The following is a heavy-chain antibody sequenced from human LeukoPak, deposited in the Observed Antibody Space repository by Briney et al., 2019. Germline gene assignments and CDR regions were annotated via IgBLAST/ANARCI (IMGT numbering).Heavy chain of an antibody. CDR3: AKSVYAIPYAFDI. Sequence: GGSLRLSCAASGFTFSSYGMHWVRQAPGKGLEWVAFIRYDGSNKYYADSVKGRFTISRDNSKNTLYLQMNSLRAEDTAVYYCAKSVYAIPYAFDIWGQGTMVTVSP. CDR1: GFTFSSYG. D-gene: IGHD2-8*01. CDR2: IRYDGSNK. J-gene: IGHJ3*02. V-gene: IGHV3-30*02.